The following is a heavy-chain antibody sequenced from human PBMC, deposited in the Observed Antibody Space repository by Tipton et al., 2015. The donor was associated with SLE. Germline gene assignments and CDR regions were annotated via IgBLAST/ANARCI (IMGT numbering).Heavy chain of an antibody. CDR1: GFTFSSYS. CDR2: ISSSSSYI. CDR3: ARSGRGLDAFDI. V-gene: IGHV3-21*01. Sequence: GSLRLSCAASGFTFSSYSMNWVRQAPGKGLEWVSSISSSSSYIYYADSVKGRFTISRDNAKNSLYLQMNSLRAEDTAVYYCARSGRGLDAFDIWGQGTMVTVSS. J-gene: IGHJ3*02. D-gene: IGHD1-1*01.